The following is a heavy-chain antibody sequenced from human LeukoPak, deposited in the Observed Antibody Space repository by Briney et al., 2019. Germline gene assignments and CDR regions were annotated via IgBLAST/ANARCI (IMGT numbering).Heavy chain of an antibody. J-gene: IGHJ6*04. D-gene: IGHD3-10*01. V-gene: IGHV1-24*01. CDR1: GYTLTELS. Sequence: ASVKVSCKVSGYTLTELSMHWVRQAPGKGLEWMGGFDPEDCETIYAQKFQGRVTMTEDTSTDTAYMELSSLRSGDTAVYYCATDLEGSGSSGRYYYYGMDVWGKGTTVTVSS. CDR3: ATDLEGSGSSGRYYYYGMDV. CDR2: FDPEDCET.